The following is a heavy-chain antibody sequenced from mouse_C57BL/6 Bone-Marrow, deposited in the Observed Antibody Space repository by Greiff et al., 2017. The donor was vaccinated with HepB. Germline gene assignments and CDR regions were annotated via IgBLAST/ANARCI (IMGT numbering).Heavy chain of an antibody. CDR3: ARLGLSGPYYAMDY. J-gene: IGHJ4*01. CDR2: ISSGSSTI. CDR1: GFTFSDYG. D-gene: IGHD1-2*01. Sequence: DVKLVESGGGLVKPGGSLKLSCAASGFTFSDYGMHWVRQAPEKGLEWVAYISSGSSTIYYADTVKGRFTISRDNAKNTLFLQMTSLRSEDTAMYYCARLGLSGPYYAMDYWGQGTSVTVSS. V-gene: IGHV5-17*01.